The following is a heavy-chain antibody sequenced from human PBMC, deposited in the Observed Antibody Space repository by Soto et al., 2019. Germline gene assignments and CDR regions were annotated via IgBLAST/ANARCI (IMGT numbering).Heavy chain of an antibody. Sequence: EVQLSESGGRLVQPGGSLRLSCAASVFSFNNYAMSWVRQAPGKGVEWVSTISTGGGSTNYADSVKGRFSSSRDDSKNTLYLQMNSLRTEDTAVYYCAKSPLKLCTNGLCYDYWGQGTLVPVSS. V-gene: IGHV3-23*01. D-gene: IGHD2-8*01. CDR1: VFSFNNYA. CDR2: ISTGGGST. CDR3: AKSPLKLCTNGLCYDY. J-gene: IGHJ4*02.